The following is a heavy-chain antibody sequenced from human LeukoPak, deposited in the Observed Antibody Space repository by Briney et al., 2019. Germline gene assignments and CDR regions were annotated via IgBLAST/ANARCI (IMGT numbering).Heavy chain of an antibody. V-gene: IGHV4-39*07. Sequence: PSETLSLTCIVSGGSISSSSYYWGWIRQPPGKGLEWIGSIYYSGSTNYNPSLKSRVTISVDKSKNQFSLKLSSVTAADTAVYYCARANSGSYGYWGQGTLVTVSS. CDR2: IYYSGST. CDR3: ARANSGSYGY. D-gene: IGHD1-26*01. J-gene: IGHJ4*02. CDR1: GGSISSSSYY.